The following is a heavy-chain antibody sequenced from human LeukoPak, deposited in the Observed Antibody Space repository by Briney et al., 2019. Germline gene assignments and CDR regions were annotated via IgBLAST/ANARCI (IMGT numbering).Heavy chain of an antibody. CDR2: ISGRGDTT. CDR3: AKDRSSSWPHYYYGLDV. J-gene: IGHJ6*02. V-gene: IGHV3-23*01. Sequence: GGSLRLSCAASGFTFTSYAFTWVRQAPGKGLEWVSSISGRGDTTYYADSVRGRFTISRDNSKNTLFLQMNRLRAEDAAVYYCAKDRSSSWPHYYYGLDVWGQGTTVTASS. D-gene: IGHD6-13*01. CDR1: GFTFTSYA.